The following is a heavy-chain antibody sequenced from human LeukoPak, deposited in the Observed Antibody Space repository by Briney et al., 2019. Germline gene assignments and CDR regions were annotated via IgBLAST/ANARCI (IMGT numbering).Heavy chain of an antibody. Sequence: PSETLSHTCAVYGGSFSGYYWSWVRQPPGKGLEWIGEINHSGSTNYNPSLKSRVTISVDTSKNQFSLKLSSVTAADTAVYYCARRRLRLGELSLNDYWGQGTLVTVSS. V-gene: IGHV4-34*01. D-gene: IGHD3-16*02. J-gene: IGHJ4*02. CDR1: GGSFSGYY. CDR2: INHSGST. CDR3: ARRRLRLGELSLNDY.